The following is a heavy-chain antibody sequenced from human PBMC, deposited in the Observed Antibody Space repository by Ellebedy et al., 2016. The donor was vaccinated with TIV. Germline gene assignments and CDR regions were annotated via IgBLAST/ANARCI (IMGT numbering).Heavy chain of an antibody. CDR1: GYSFTSYW. J-gene: IGHJ5*02. V-gene: IGHV5-51*01. Sequence: GESLKISCKGSGYSFTSYWIGWVRQMPGKGLEWMGIIYPGDSDTRYSPSFQGQVTISADKSISTAYLQWSSLKASDTAMYYCARRPKTGYSYGLNWFDPWGQGTLVTVSS. CDR3: ARRPKTGYSYGLNWFDP. D-gene: IGHD5-18*01. CDR2: IYPGDSDT.